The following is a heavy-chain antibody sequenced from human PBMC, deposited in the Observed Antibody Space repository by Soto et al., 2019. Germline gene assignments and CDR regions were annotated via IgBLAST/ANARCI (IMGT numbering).Heavy chain of an antibody. V-gene: IGHV1-2*02. CDR3: AKELQRGMDV. Sequence: QVHLVQSGAEVKQPGASVKVSCKASGYTFSVYHMHWVRQAPGQGLEWMGWVHPNSGGTNYAQSFEGRVPMTRDTSINTAYMELSRLTSDDTAVYYCAKELQRGMDVWGQGTTVTVFS. CDR2: VHPNSGGT. D-gene: IGHD4-4*01. CDR1: GYTFSVYH. J-gene: IGHJ6*02.